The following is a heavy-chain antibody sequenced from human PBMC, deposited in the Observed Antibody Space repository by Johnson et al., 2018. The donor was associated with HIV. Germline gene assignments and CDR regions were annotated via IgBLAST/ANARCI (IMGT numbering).Heavy chain of an antibody. Sequence: QVQLVESGGGVVQPGRSLRLSCVASGFTFSDYAVHWVRQPPGQGLEWVAGISWNSHIVDYADSVKGRFTVSRDISKNTLYLQINGLSAEDTAVYYCARDRRVAAITYAFDFWGQGTMVTVSS. J-gene: IGHJ3*01. V-gene: IGHV3-30*04. D-gene: IGHD6-13*01. CDR1: GFTFSDYA. CDR3: ARDRRVAAITYAFDF. CDR2: ISWNSHIV.